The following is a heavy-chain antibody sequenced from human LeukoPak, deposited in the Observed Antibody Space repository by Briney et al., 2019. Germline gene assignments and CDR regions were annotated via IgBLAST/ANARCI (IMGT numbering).Heavy chain of an antibody. D-gene: IGHD1-1*01. CDR2: INPNSGGT. CDR1: GYIFTGYY. J-gene: IGHJ4*02. CDR3: AREGVDWNHSVYYFDY. V-gene: IGHV1-2*02. Sequence: ASVKVSCKASGYIFTGYYIHWVRQAPGQGLEWMGWINPNSGGTNYAQKFQGRVTMTRDTSISTAYMELSRLRSDDTAVYYCAREGVDWNHSVYYFDYWGQGTLVTVSS.